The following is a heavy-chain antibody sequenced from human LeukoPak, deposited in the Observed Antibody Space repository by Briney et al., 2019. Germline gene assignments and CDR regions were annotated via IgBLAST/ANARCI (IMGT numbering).Heavy chain of an antibody. D-gene: IGHD2-2*01. CDR1: GYSLTELS. Sequence: ASVKVSCKVSGYSLTELSMHWVRQAPGKGLEWMGGFDPDDGETPLFAQKFQGRVSMTEDTSTDTAYMELSSLSSEDTAVYYCASGTIYCSSCSGDYWGQGTLVTVSS. CDR2: FDPDDGET. CDR3: ASGTIYCSSCSGDY. J-gene: IGHJ4*02. V-gene: IGHV1-24*01.